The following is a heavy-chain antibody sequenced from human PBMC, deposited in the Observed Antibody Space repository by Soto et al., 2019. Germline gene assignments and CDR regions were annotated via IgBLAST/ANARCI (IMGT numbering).Heavy chain of an antibody. V-gene: IGHV4-4*02. CDR2: IYHSGST. J-gene: IGHJ6*02. CDR1: GGSISSSNW. D-gene: IGHD2-2*01. Sequence: SETLSLTCAVPGGSISSSNWWSLVRQPPGKGLEWIGEIYHSGSTNYNPSLKSRVTISVDKSKNQFSLKLSSVTAADTAVYYCARVTAAIYYYYGMDVWGQGTTVT. CDR3: ARVTAAIYYYYGMDV.